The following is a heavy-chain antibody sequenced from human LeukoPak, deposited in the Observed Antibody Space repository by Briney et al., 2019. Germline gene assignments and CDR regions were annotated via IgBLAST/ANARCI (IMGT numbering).Heavy chain of an antibody. D-gene: IGHD2-15*01. CDR2: ISFDGSNK. V-gene: IGHV3-30*03. CDR1: GFTFSSYG. J-gene: IGHJ4*02. CDR3: ARAPGVGLGFDY. Sequence: GRSLRLSCAASGFTFSSYGMHWVRQAPGKGLEWVAVISFDGSNKYCSDSVKGRFTISRDNSKNTLYLQMNSLRAEDTAVYYCARAPGVGLGFDYWGQGTLVTVSS.